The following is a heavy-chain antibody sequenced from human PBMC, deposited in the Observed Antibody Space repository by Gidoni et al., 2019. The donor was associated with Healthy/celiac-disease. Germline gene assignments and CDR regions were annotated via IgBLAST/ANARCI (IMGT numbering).Heavy chain of an antibody. V-gene: IGHV4-39*01. J-gene: IGHJ5*02. Sequence: QLQLQESGPGLVKPSETLSPTCTVSGGSISSSSYYWGWIRQPPGKGLEWSGSIYYSGSTYYNPSLKSRVTISVDTSKNQFSLKLSSVTAADTAVYYCARNLHLTTVTSFDPWGQGTLVTVSS. CDR2: IYYSGST. CDR1: GGSISSSSYY. D-gene: IGHD4-17*01. CDR3: ARNLHLTTVTSFDP.